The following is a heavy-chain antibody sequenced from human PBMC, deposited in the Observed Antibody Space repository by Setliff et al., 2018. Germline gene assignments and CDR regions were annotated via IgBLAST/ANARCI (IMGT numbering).Heavy chain of an antibody. V-gene: IGHV4-59*02. D-gene: IGHD3-10*01. Sequence: SETLSLTCTVSGASVRSHYWSWIRQPPGKGLEWIGFIFYSGDTKSNPSLKSQVTMSVDTSKNQFSLKLSSVTAADTAVYYCARDRTYYGSGTYTRWFDYWGQGTLVTVSS. CDR3: ARDRTYYGSGTYTRWFDY. CDR1: GASVRSHY. J-gene: IGHJ4*02. CDR2: IFYSGDT.